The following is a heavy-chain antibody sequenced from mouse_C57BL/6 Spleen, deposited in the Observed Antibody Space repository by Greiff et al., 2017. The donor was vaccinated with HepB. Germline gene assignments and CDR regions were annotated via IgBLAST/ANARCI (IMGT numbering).Heavy chain of an antibody. D-gene: IGHD5-1*01. CDR1: GYTFTSYW. CDR3: ARGGVPCFDY. CDR2: IHPNSGST. V-gene: IGHV1-64*01. Sequence: QVQLQQPGAELVKPGASVQLSCKASGYTFTSYWMHWVKQRPGQGLEWIGMIHPNSGSTNYNEKFKGKATLTVDKSSSTAYMQLSSLTDEDSAVCYCARGGVPCFDYWGKGTTLTVSS. J-gene: IGHJ2*01.